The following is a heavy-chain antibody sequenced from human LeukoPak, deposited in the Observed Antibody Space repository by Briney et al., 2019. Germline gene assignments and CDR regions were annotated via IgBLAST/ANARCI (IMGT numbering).Heavy chain of an antibody. D-gene: IGHD3-22*01. CDR1: GFNFNVYA. J-gene: IGHJ2*01. V-gene: IGHV3-13*01. CDR3: ARAGHSSGYEWYFDL. Sequence: GGSLRLSCEASGFNFNVYAMSWVRQAPGKGLEWVSAITGSGLDTYYADSVKGRFTISRENAKNSLYLQMNSLRAGDTAVYYCARAGHSSGYEWYFDLWGRGTLVTVSS. CDR2: ITGSGLDT.